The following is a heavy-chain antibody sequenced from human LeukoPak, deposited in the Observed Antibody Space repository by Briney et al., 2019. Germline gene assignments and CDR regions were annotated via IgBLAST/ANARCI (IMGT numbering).Heavy chain of an antibody. Sequence: SETLSLTCTVSGGSISSYYWSWIRQPPGKGLEWIGYIYYSGSTNYNPSLKSRVTISVDTSKNQFSLKLSSVTAADTAVYYCARAVGIVVVPAAPDAFDIWGQGTMVTVSS. D-gene: IGHD2-2*03. CDR3: ARAVGIVVVPAAPDAFDI. CDR1: GGSISSYY. J-gene: IGHJ3*02. V-gene: IGHV4-59*12. CDR2: IYYSGST.